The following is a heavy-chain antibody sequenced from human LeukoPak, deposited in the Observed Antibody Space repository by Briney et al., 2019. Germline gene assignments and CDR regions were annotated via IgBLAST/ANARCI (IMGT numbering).Heavy chain of an antibody. CDR2: ISYDGSNK. Sequence: GGSLRLSCAASGFTFSSYAMHWVRQAPGKGLEWVAVISYDGSNKYYADSVKGRFTISRDNSKNTLHLQMNSLRAEDTAVYYCARSRSFVYYFDYWGQGTLVTVSS. V-gene: IGHV3-30*01. J-gene: IGHJ4*02. CDR3: ARSRSFVYYFDY. CDR1: GFTFSSYA. D-gene: IGHD2-2*01.